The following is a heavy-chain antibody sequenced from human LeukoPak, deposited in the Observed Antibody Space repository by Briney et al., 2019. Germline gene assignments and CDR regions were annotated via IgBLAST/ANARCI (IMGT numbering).Heavy chain of an antibody. CDR1: GFTFSSYG. J-gene: IGHJ6*02. V-gene: IGHV3-33*08. D-gene: IGHD3-9*01. Sequence: GRSLRLSCAASGFTFSSYGMHWVRQAPGKGLEWVAVIWYDGSNKYYADSVKGRFTISRDNSKNTLYLQMNSLRAEDTAVYYCAREGRQYDILTGYYYYYYYGMDVWGQGTTVTVSS. CDR2: IWYDGSNK. CDR3: AREGRQYDILTGYYYYYYYGMDV.